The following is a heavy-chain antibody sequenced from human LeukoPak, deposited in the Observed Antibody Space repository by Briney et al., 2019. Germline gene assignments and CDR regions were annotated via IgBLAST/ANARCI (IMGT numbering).Heavy chain of an antibody. D-gene: IGHD6-6*01. CDR1: GYTFTSYY. CDR3: ASRIAARRGEYYFDY. V-gene: IGHV1-46*01. J-gene: IGHJ4*02. CDR2: INPSGGST. Sequence: ASVKVSCKASGYTFTSYYMHWVRQAPGQGLEWMGIINPSGGSTSYAQKFQGRVTITADESTSTAYMELSSLRSEDTAVYYCASRIAARRGEYYFDYWGQGTLVTASS.